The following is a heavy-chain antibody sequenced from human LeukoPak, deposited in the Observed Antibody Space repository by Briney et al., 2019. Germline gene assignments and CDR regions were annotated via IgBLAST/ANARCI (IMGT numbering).Heavy chain of an antibody. CDR3: ARCQYQLLIDY. CDR2: IWYDGSNK. CDR1: GFTFSSYG. Sequence: GGSLRLSCAASGFTFSSYGLHWVRQAPGKGLEWVAVIWYDGSNKYYADSVKGRFTISRDNAKNTLDLQMNSLRAEDTAVYYCARCQYQLLIDYWGQGTLVTVSS. V-gene: IGHV3-33*01. D-gene: IGHD2-2*01. J-gene: IGHJ4*02.